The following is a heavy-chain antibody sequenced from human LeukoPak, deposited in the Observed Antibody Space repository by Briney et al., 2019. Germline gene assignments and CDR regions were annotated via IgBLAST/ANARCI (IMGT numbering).Heavy chain of an antibody. CDR1: GYTFTGYY. CDR2: INPNSGGT. V-gene: IGHV1-2*02. J-gene: IGHJ3*02. CDR3: ARGSGYSYGFAFDI. Sequence: GASVKVSCKASGYTFTGYYMHWVRQAPGQGLEWMGWINPNSGGTNYAQKFQGRVTMTRDTSISTAYMELSRLRSDDTAVYYCARGSGYSYGFAFDIWGQGTMVTVSS. D-gene: IGHD5-18*01.